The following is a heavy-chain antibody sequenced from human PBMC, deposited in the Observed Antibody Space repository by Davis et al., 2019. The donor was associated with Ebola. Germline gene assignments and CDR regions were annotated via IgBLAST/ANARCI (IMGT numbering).Heavy chain of an antibody. J-gene: IGHJ6*02. CDR3: ARLYSGRSYGNSYYYGMDV. CDR1: GYTFTSYD. CDR2: MNPNSGNT. Sequence: AASVKVSCKASGYTFTSYDINWVRQATGQGLEWMGWMNPNSGNTGYAQKFQGRVTMTRDTSISTAYMELSRLRSDDTAVYYCARLYSGRSYGNSYYYGMDVWGQGTTVTVSS. D-gene: IGHD1-26*01. V-gene: IGHV1-8*01.